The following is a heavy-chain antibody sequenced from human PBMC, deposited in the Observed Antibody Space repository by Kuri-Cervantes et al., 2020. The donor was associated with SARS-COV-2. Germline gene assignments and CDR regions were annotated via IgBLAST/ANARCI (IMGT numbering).Heavy chain of an antibody. D-gene: IGHD6-19*01. V-gene: IGHV3-30-3*01. CDR1: GFTFSSYA. J-gene: IGHJ3*02. Sequence: GGSLRLSCAASGFTFSSYAMHWVRQAPGKRLGWVAVISYDGSNKYYADSVKGRFTISRDNSKNTLYLQMNSLRAEDTAVYYCASSPVAAPFGAFDIWGQGTMVTVSS. CDR3: ASSPVAAPFGAFDI. CDR2: ISYDGSNK.